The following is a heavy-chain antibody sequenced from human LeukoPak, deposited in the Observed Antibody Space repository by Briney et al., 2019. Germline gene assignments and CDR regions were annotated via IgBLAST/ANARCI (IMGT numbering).Heavy chain of an antibody. D-gene: IGHD3-9*01. V-gene: IGHV4-34*01. CDR1: GGSFSVYY. J-gene: IGHJ6*03. Sequence: SETLSLTCAVYGGSFSVYYWSWIRQPPGKGLEWIGELNHSGSTNYNPSLKSRVTISVDTSKNQFSLKLSSVTAADTAVYYCARGPTYYDILTGYYPYYYMDVWGKGTTVTVSS. CDR3: ARGPTYYDILTGYYPYYYMDV. CDR2: LNHSGST.